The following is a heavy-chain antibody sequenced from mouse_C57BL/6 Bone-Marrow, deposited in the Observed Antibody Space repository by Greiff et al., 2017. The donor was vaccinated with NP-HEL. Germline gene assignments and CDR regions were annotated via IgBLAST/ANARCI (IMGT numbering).Heavy chain of an antibody. CDR3: ARRDGYDGYAMDY. CDR1: GYTFTSYW. V-gene: IGHV1-55*01. D-gene: IGHD2-2*01. J-gene: IGHJ4*01. Sequence: QVQLQQPGAELVKPGASVKMSCKASGYTFTSYWITWVKQRPGQGLEWIGDIYLGSGSTNYNEKFKSKATLTVDTSSSTAYMQLSSLTSEDSAVYYCARRDGYDGYAMDYWGQGTSVTVSS. CDR2: IYLGSGST.